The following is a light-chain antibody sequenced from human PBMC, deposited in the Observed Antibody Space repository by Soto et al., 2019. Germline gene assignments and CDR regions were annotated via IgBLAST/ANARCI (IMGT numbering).Light chain of an antibody. CDR3: QQYNPYWT. J-gene: IGKJ1*01. V-gene: IGKV1-5*01. CDR1: QSISTW. CDR2: DAS. Sequence: DIQMTQSPSTLSASVVDRVTITCRASQSISTWLAWYQQKPGKAPKLLIYDASFLEVGVPSRFSGSGSGTEFTLTISSLQPDDFATYYCQQYNPYWTFGQGTKVDIK.